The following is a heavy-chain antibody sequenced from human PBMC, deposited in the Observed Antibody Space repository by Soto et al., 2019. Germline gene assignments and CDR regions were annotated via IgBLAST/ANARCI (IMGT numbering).Heavy chain of an antibody. Sequence: SETLSLTCTVSGGSISSYYWSWIRQPPGKGLEWIGYIYYSGSTNYNPSLKSRVTISVDTSKNQFSLKLSSVTAADTAVYYCARLYGSGSYYPDAFDIWGQGTMVTVSS. J-gene: IGHJ3*02. CDR1: GGSISSYY. V-gene: IGHV4-59*08. CDR3: ARLYGSGSYYPDAFDI. D-gene: IGHD3-10*01. CDR2: IYYSGST.